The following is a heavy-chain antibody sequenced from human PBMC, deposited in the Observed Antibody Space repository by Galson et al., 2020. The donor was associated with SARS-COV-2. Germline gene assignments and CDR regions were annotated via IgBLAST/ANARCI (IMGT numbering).Heavy chain of an antibody. CDR1: GFTFSSYW. V-gene: IGHV3-23*01. CDR3: AKDPAGFYDFED. D-gene: IGHD3-16*01. Sequence: LSLTCAASGFTFSSYWMHWVRQAPGKGLEWVSGISGSGGSTYYADSVKGRFTISRDYSKNTLYLQMNSLRGEDTAVYYCAKDPAGFYDFEDWGQGTLVTVSS. CDR2: ISGSGGST. J-gene: IGHJ4*02.